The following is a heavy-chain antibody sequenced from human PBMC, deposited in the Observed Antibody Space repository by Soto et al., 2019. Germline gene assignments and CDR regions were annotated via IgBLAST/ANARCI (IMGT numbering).Heavy chain of an antibody. Sequence: PSETLSLTCTVSGGSISSSSYYWGWIRQPPGKGLEWIETIYYSGSTHYNPSVKSRVTISVDTSKNQFSLKLSSVTAADTAVYYCASSYDFWSGYYGMDVWGQGTTVTVSS. CDR3: ASSYDFWSGYYGMDV. J-gene: IGHJ6*02. V-gene: IGHV4-39*01. CDR2: IYYSGST. CDR1: GGSISSSSYY. D-gene: IGHD3-3*01.